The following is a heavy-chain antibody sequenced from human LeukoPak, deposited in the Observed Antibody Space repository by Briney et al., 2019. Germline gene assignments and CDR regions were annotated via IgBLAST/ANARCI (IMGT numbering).Heavy chain of an antibody. Sequence: RASETLSLTCTVSGGSISSYNWSWIRQPPGKGLEWIGYIHYSGSTTYNPSLKNRVTISVDTSKNQFSLKLSSATAADTAVYYCATVTTQMAVAGLDVYFYYYMDVWGKGTTVTVS. D-gene: IGHD6-19*01. CDR3: ATVTTQMAVAGLDVYFYYYMDV. J-gene: IGHJ6*03. CDR1: GGSISSYN. V-gene: IGHV4-59*01. CDR2: IHYSGST.